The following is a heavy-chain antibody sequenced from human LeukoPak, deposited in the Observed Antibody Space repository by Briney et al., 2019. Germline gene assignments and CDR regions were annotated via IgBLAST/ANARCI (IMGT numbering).Heavy chain of an antibody. CDR3: ARCPSRSIYYGSGSYYKGSGCYMAV. V-gene: IGHV4-39*01. D-gene: IGHD3-10*01. J-gene: IGHJ6*03. Sequence: AETVSLICTLSCRSISSSSYLWDWIRQPPGRGRVRMVSIYYTGSTHYIPSLKTPATISVDTSKNQFSLRLSSMTAADTAVYYCARCPSRSIYYGSGSYYKGSGCYMAVWGKGTTVSVSS. CDR1: CRSISSSSYL. CDR2: IYYTGST.